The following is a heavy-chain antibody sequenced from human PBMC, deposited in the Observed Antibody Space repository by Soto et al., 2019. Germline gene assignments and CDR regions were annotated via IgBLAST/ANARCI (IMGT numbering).Heavy chain of an antibody. J-gene: IGHJ4*02. CDR2: IYPGDSDT. CDR3: ARLLYDFWSGYYIYFDY. D-gene: IGHD3-3*01. Sequence: GESLKISCEGSGYSFTSYWIGWVRQMPGKGLEWMGIIYPGDSDTRYSPSFQGQVTISADKSISTAYLQWSSLKASDTAMYYCARLLYDFWSGYYIYFDYRGQGTLVTVSS. V-gene: IGHV5-51*01. CDR1: GYSFTSYW.